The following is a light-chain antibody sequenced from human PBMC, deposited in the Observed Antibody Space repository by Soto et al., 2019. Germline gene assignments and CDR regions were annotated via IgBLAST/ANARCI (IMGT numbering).Light chain of an antibody. J-gene: IGLJ1*01. CDR2: DVT. CDR3: CSFTSSSTQRV. Sequence: QSVLTQPASVSGSPGQSITISCTGTSSDVGGYNYVSWYQQHPGQAPNLLIYDVTNRPSGVSNRFSGSKSGNTASLTISGLQAEEEADYYCCSFTSSSTQRVFGTGSKVTVL. V-gene: IGLV2-14*01. CDR1: SSDVGGYNY.